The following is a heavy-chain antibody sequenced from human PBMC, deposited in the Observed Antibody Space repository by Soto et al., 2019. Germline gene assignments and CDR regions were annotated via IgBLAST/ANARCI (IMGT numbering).Heavy chain of an antibody. V-gene: IGHV3-53*01. Sequence: PGGSLRLSCAASGLTVSNAYMAWVRQAPGMGLEWVSVIYDNGTTYYADSVKGRFTISRDTSTNTLSLQMDSLRAEDTAVYYCVRPLPSGRNYGLDVWGQGTTVTGLL. D-gene: IGHD3-10*01. CDR1: GLTVSNAY. CDR3: VRPLPSGRNYGLDV. J-gene: IGHJ6*02. CDR2: IYDNGTT.